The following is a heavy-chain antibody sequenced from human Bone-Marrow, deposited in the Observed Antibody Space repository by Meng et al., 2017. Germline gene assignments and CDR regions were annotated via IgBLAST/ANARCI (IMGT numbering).Heavy chain of an antibody. CDR1: GYSISSGYY. CDR2: IYHSGST. V-gene: IGHV4-38-2*02. CDR3: ARESDCGGDCYPDY. J-gene: IGHJ4*02. Sequence: SETLSLTCVVSGYSISSGYYWGWIRQPPGKGLEWIGSIYHSGSTYYNPSLKSRVTISVDTSKTQFSLKLSSVTAADTAVYYCARESDCGGDCYPDYWGQGTLVTVSS. D-gene: IGHD2-21*02.